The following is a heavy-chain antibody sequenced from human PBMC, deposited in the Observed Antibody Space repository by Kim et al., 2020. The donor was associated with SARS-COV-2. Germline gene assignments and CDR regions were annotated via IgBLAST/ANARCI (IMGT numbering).Heavy chain of an antibody. V-gene: IGHV3-11*06. Sequence: FTTYADSVKGRFTSSRDCGKNTVYLQMDSLFAGDTALYYCARPSSTHFDFWGQGTLVTVSS. CDR2: FT. D-gene: IGHD1-1*01. J-gene: IGHJ4*01. CDR3: ARPSSTHFDF.